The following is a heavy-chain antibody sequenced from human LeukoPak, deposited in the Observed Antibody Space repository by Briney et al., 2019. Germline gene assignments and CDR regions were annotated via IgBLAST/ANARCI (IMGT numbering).Heavy chain of an antibody. CDR2: ISYDGSNK. J-gene: IGHJ4*02. CDR1: GFTFSSYG. D-gene: IGHD5-12*01. CDR3: ASGYSGYDCPFDY. Sequence: GGSLRLSCAASGFTFSSYGMHWVRQAPGKGLEWVAVISYDGSNKYYADSVKGRFTISRDNSKNTLYLQMNSLRVEDTAVYYCASGYSGYDCPFDYWGQGTLVTVSS. V-gene: IGHV3-30*03.